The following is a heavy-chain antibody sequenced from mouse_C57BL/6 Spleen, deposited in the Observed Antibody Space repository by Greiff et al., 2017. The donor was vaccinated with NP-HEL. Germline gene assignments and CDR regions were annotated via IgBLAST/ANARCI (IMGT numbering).Heavy chain of an antibody. J-gene: IGHJ2*01. Sequence: VQLKESGGGLVKPGGSLKLSCAASGFTFSDYGMHWVRQAPEKGLEWVAYISSGSSTIYYADTVTGRFTISRDNAKNTLFLQMTSLRYEDTAMYYCATGNWDVVYWGQGTTLTVSS. CDR2: ISSGSSTI. CDR3: ATGNWDVVY. D-gene: IGHD4-1*01. CDR1: GFTFSDYG. V-gene: IGHV5-17*01.